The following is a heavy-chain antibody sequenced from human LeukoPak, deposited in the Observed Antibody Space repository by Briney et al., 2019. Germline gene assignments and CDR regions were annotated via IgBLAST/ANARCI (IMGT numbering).Heavy chain of an antibody. CDR2: ISTYNGNT. J-gene: IGHJ4*02. CDR3: ARDPSLDYGDFYDY. D-gene: IGHD4-17*01. CDR1: GYTFTSYG. Sequence: ASVKVSCKASGYTFTSYGISWVRQAPGQGLEWMGWISTYNGNTHYAQNIHGRVTMTADVSTSTAYMELRSLRSDDTAVYYCARDPSLDYGDFYDYWGQGTLVTVSS. V-gene: IGHV1-18*01.